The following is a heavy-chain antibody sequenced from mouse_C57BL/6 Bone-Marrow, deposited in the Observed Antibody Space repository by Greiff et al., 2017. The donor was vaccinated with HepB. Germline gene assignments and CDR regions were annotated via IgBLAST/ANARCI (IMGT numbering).Heavy chain of an antibody. CDR2: IDPSDSET. CDR1: GYTFTSYW. D-gene: IGHD2-4*01. CDR3: ASGDYDTPAY. Sequence: QVQLQQPGAELVRPGSSVKLSCKASGYTFTSYWMHWVKQRPIQGLEWIGNIDPSDSETHYNQKFKDKATLTVDTSSSTAYMQLSSLTSEDSAVYYCASGDYDTPAYWGQGTLVTVSA. J-gene: IGHJ3*01. V-gene: IGHV1-52*01.